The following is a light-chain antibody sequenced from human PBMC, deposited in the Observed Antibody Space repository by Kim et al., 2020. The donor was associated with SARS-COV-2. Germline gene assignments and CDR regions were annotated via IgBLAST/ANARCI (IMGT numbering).Light chain of an antibody. CDR1: ELGDNY. J-gene: IGLJ3*02. V-gene: IGLV3-1*01. CDR2: QDS. CDR3: QAWDSSTWV. Sequence: SVSPRQTASITSSGDELGDNYAGWYQQKPGQSPVLVIYQDSKRPAGIPGRFSGSNSGNTATLTISGTQAMDEADYFCQAWDSSTWVFGGGTQLTVL.